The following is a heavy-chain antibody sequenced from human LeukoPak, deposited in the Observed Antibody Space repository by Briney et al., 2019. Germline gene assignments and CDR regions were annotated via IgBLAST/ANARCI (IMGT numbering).Heavy chain of an antibody. CDR2: INPSGGST. V-gene: IGHV1-46*01. CDR1: GYTFTSYY. J-gene: IGHJ4*02. D-gene: IGHD6-13*01. CDR3: ARRGYTSSWNYFDY. Sequence: ASVKVSCKASGYTFTSYYMHWVRQAPGQGLEWMGIINPSGGSTSYAQKLQGRVTMATDTTTSTAYMELRSLRSDDTAVYYCARRGYTSSWNYFDYWGQGTLVTVSS.